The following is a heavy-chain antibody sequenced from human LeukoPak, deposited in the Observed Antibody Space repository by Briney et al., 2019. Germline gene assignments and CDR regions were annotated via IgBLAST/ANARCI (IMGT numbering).Heavy chain of an antibody. CDR2: INAGNGNT. CDR3: ARDRKASRGFGVVITPSGYYYGMDV. J-gene: IGHJ6*02. Sequence: ASVKVSCKASGYTFTSYAMGWVRQAPGQRLEWMGWINAGNGNTKYSQKFQGRVTITRDTSASTAYMELSSLRSEDTAVYYCARDRKASRGFGVVITPSGYYYGMDVWGQGTTVTVSS. D-gene: IGHD3-3*01. CDR1: GYTFTSYA. V-gene: IGHV1-3*01.